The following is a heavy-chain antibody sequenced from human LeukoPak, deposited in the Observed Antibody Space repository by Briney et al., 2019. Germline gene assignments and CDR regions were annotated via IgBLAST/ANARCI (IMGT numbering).Heavy chain of an antibody. V-gene: IGHV4-39*01. CDR1: GGSISSSSYY. CDR3: ARHTQDYGDLDYFDY. J-gene: IGHJ4*02. D-gene: IGHD4-17*01. CDR2: IYYSGNS. Sequence: PSETLSLTCTVSGGSISSSSYYWVWIRQPPGKGLEWIGSIYYSGNSYSNPSLQSRVTISVDTANNQFSLKLSSVTAADTAVYYCARHTQDYGDLDYFDYWGQGTLVTVSS.